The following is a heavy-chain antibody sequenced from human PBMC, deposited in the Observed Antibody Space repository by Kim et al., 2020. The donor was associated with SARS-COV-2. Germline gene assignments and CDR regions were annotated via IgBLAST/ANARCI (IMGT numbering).Heavy chain of an antibody. D-gene: IGHD1-26*01. CDR2: IIPIFGTA. Sequence: SVKVSCKASGGTFSSYAISWVRQAPGQGLEWMGGIIPIFGTANYAQKFQGRVTITADESTSTAYMELSSLRSEDTAVYYCARGVGDGYNTGIFDYWGQGTLVTVSS. CDR3: ARGVGDGYNTGIFDY. J-gene: IGHJ4*02. V-gene: IGHV1-69*13. CDR1: GGTFSSYA.